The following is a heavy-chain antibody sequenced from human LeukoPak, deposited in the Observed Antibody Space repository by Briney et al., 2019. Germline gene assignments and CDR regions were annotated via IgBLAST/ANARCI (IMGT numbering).Heavy chain of an antibody. V-gene: IGHV3-74*01. D-gene: IGHD3-22*01. CDR1: GFTFSSYW. CDR2: INSDGSST. J-gene: IGHJ3*02. CDR3: ARAVDYYDSSGSHDAFDI. Sequence: GGSLRLSCAASGFTFSSYWMHWVRQAPGKGLVWVSRINSDGSSTSYADSVKGLFTISRDNAKNTLYLQMNSLRAEDTAVYYCARAVDYYDSSGSHDAFDIWGQGTMVTVSS.